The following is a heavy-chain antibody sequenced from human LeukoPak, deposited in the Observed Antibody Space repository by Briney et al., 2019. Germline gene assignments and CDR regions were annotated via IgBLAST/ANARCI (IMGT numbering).Heavy chain of an antibody. J-gene: IGHJ5*02. Sequence: SETLSLTCTVSGGSISSYYWSWIRQPPGKGPEWIGYIYYSGSTYYNPSLKSRVTISVDTSKNQFSLKLSSVTAADTAVYYCARHGRSIAAAGTRWFDPWGQGTLVTVSS. CDR3: ARHGRSIAAAGTRWFDP. CDR1: GGSISSYY. CDR2: IYYSGST. V-gene: IGHV4-59*08. D-gene: IGHD6-13*01.